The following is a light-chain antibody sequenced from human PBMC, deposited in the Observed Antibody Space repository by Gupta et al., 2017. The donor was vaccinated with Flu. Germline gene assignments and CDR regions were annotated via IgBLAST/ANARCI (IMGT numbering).Light chain of an antibody. V-gene: IGKV3-20*01. J-gene: IGKJ2*03. CDR3: QQYAGAPYS. CDR1: QSVSGSNH. CDR2: GAS. Sequence: EIVLTQSPGTLSLSTGERATLSCRASQSVSGSNHLAWYQQKPGQAPRLLIHGASTRAAGIPDRFSGSTSGTDFILTISRLEPEDLGVYYCQQYAGAPYSFGQGTKLEIK.